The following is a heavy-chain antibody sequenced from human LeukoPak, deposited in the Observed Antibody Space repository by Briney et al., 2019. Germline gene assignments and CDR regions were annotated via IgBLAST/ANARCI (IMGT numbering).Heavy chain of an antibody. D-gene: IGHD5-12*01. CDR1: GFTFSFYA. CDR3: ARDGSGYFDY. V-gene: IGHV3-23*01. Sequence: PGGSLRLSCAASGFTFSFYAMSWVRQAPGKGLEWVSVITRSGGTTYYADSVKGRFTISRDNAKNSLYLQMNSLRAEDTAVYYCARDGSGYFDYWGQGTLVTVSS. J-gene: IGHJ4*02. CDR2: ITRSGGTT.